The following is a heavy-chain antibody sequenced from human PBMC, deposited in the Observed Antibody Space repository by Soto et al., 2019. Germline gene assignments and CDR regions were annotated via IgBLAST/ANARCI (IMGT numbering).Heavy chain of an antibody. J-gene: IGHJ4*02. CDR2: IYYSGIA. CDR1: GGSISSGGYY. Sequence: QLQLQESGPGLVKPSQTLSLTCTVSGGSISSGGYYWSWIRQHPGRGLEWIGYIYYSGIAFYNPSLKSRLNLSVDTSKNQFSLKFNSVTAADTAVYYCARERYGYFDYWGQGALVPVSS. V-gene: IGHV4-31*03. D-gene: IGHD3-10*01. CDR3: ARERYGYFDY.